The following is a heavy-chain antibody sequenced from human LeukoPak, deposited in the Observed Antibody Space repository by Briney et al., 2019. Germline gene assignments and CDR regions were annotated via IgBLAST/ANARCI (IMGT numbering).Heavy chain of an antibody. CDR2: IYTSGST. V-gene: IGHV4-61*02. J-gene: IGHJ4*02. Sequence: SQTLSLTCTVSGGSISSGSYYWSWIRQPAGKGLEWIGRIYTSGSTNYNPSLKSRVSISVDTSKNQFSLKLSSVTAADTAVYYCARDARVQKWFGELLKTTTYYFDYWGQGTLVTVSS. D-gene: IGHD3-10*01. CDR3: ARDARVQKWFGELLKTTTYYFDY. CDR1: GGSISSGSYY.